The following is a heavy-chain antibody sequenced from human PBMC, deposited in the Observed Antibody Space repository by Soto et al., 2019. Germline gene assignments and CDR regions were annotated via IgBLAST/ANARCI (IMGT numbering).Heavy chain of an antibody. Sequence: QVQLQESGPGLVKPSQTLSLTCTVSGGSISSGGYYWSWIRQHPGKGLEWIGHIYYSGIPYYNPSLKSRGIISVDTSKNQFSLKLSSVTAADTAIYYCARYCTSSSCYGVDPWGQGTLVTVSS. CDR3: ARYCTSSSCYGVDP. V-gene: IGHV4-31*03. D-gene: IGHD2-2*01. J-gene: IGHJ5*02. CDR1: GGSISSGGYY. CDR2: IYYSGIP.